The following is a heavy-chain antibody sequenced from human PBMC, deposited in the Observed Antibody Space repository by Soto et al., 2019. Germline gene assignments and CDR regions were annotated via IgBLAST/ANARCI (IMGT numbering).Heavy chain of an antibody. CDR3: AASCVGCGGFNYYGMDV. V-gene: IGHV4-31*01. D-gene: IGHD2-21*01. J-gene: IGHJ6*02. CDR2: IYYSGST. Sequence: QVQLQESGPGLVKPSQTLSLTCTVSGDSISSGGYYWSWIRQHPGRGLEWIGYIYYSGSTYYNPSLKSPVTISVDTSKNQFSLKRTSGTAADTAVYYCAASCVGCGGFNYYGMDVWGQGTTVTVSS. CDR1: GDSISSGGYY.